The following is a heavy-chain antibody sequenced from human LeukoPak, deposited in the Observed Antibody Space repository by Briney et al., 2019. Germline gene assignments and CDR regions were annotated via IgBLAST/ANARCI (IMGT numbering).Heavy chain of an antibody. Sequence: GGSLRLSCAACGFTFSSYSMKWVRQAPGKGLEGVSSISSSSSYIYYADSVKGRFTISRDNAKNSLYLQMNSLRAEDTAVYYCARDGHNWNDVGFDYWGQGTLVTVSS. CDR3: ARDGHNWNDVGFDY. J-gene: IGHJ4*02. V-gene: IGHV3-21*01. CDR2: ISSSSSYI. D-gene: IGHD1-1*01. CDR1: GFTFSSYS.